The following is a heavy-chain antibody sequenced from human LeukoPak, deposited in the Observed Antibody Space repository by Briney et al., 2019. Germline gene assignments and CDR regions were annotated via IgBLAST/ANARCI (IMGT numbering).Heavy chain of an antibody. Sequence: AASVKVSCKASGYTFTDYYMHWVRQAPGQGLEWMGWINPNSGGTNYAQKFQGRVTMTRDTSISTAYMELSRLRSDDTAVYYCARVEYGGKFDYWGQGTLVTVSS. J-gene: IGHJ4*02. D-gene: IGHD4-23*01. CDR2: INPNSGGT. V-gene: IGHV1-2*02. CDR3: ARVEYGGKFDY. CDR1: GYTFTDYY.